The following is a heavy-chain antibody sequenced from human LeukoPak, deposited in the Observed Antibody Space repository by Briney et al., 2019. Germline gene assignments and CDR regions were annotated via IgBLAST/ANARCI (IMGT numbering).Heavy chain of an antibody. CDR3: ARVRRSYDFWSGARAFDI. D-gene: IGHD3-3*01. V-gene: IGHV1-69*02. CDR1: GGTFSSYT. CDR2: IIPILGIA. J-gene: IGHJ3*02. Sequence: SVKVSCKASGGTFSSYTISWVRQAPGQGLEWMGRIIPILGIANYAQKFQGRDTTTADESTSTAYMELSSLRSEDTAVYYCARVRRSYDFWSGARAFDIWGQGTMVTVSS.